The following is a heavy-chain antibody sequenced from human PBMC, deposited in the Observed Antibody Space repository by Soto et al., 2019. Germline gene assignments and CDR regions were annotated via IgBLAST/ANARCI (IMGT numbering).Heavy chain of an antibody. Sequence: SETLSLTCAVYGGSFSGYYWSWIRQPPGKGLEWIGEINHSGSTNYNPSLKSRVTISVDTAKNQFSLKLSSVTAADTAVYYCASRYCSSTSCFFDYWGQGTLVTVSS. J-gene: IGHJ4*02. CDR3: ASRYCSSTSCFFDY. CDR1: GGSFSGYY. D-gene: IGHD2-2*01. CDR2: INHSGST. V-gene: IGHV4-34*01.